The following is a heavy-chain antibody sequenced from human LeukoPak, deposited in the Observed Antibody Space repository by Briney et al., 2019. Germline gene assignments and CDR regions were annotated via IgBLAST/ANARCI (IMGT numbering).Heavy chain of an antibody. J-gene: IGHJ3*02. Sequence: GESLKISCKGSGYSFTSYWIGWVRQMPGKGLEWMGIIYPGDSDTRYSPSFQGQVTISADKSISTAYLQWSSLKASDTAMYYCARRYCSGGSCYSRRITMIAFDIWGQGTMVTVSS. CDR1: GYSFTSYW. CDR2: IYPGDSDT. D-gene: IGHD2-15*01. CDR3: ARRYCSGGSCYSRRITMIAFDI. V-gene: IGHV5-51*01.